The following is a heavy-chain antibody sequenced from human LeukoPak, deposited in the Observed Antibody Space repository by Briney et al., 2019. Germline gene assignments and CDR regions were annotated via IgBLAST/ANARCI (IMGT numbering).Heavy chain of an antibody. Sequence: PSETLSLTCAVYGGSLSGYYWSWIRQPPGKGLEWIGEINHSGSTNYNPSLKSRVTISVDTSKNQFSLKLSSVTAADTAVYYCARVSIAAARIYYYYMDVWGKGTTVTVSS. CDR3: ARVSIAAARIYYYYMDV. J-gene: IGHJ6*03. V-gene: IGHV4-34*01. CDR1: GGSLSGYY. CDR2: INHSGST. D-gene: IGHD6-13*01.